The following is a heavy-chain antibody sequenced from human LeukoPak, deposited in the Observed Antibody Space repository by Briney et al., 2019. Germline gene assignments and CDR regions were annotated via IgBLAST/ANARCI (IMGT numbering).Heavy chain of an antibody. V-gene: IGHV1-8*01. J-gene: IGHJ4*02. CDR2: MNPNSGNT. D-gene: IGHD3-10*01. Sequence: ASVKLSCKASGYTFTSYDINWVRQATGQGPEWMGWMNPNSGNTGYAQQFQGRVTMTRTTSTSTAYMELSSLRSDDTAVYYCARGWFGQLLQDNWGQGTLVTVSS. CDR1: GYTFTSYD. CDR3: ARGWFGQLLQDN.